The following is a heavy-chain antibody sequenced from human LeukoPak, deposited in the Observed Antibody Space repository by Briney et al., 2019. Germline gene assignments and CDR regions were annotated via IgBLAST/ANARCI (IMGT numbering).Heavy chain of an antibody. CDR2: IKSKTDGGTT. D-gene: IGHD3-22*01. CDR3: TTESDYYYDSSGYYPYFDY. V-gene: IGHV3-15*01. Sequence: GSLRLSCAASGFTFSNAWMSWVRQAPGKGLEWVGRIKSKTDGGTTDYAAPVKGRFTISRDDSKNTLYLQMNSLKTEDTAVYYCTTESDYYYDSSGYYPYFDYWGQGTLVTVSS. J-gene: IGHJ4*02. CDR1: GFTFSNAW.